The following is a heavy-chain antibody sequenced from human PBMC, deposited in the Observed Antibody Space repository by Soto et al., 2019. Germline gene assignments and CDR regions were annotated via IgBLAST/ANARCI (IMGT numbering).Heavy chain of an antibody. D-gene: IGHD4-17*01. J-gene: IGHJ6*02. CDR2: MNPNSGHT. CDR3: ARTDGDLDV. CDR1: GYTFTGYY. Sequence: ASVKVSCKASGYTFTGYYMHWVRQAPGQGLEWMGWMNPNSGHTGSAQKFQGRVTMTRDTSISTAYMELSSLRSEDTAIYYCARTDGDLDVWGQGTTVTVSS. V-gene: IGHV1-8*02.